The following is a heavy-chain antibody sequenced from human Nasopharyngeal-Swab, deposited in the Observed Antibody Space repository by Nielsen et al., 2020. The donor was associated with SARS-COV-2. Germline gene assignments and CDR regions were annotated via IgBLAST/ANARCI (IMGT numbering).Heavy chain of an antibody. CDR3: ARDLGSYYMDV. D-gene: IGHD1-26*01. V-gene: IGHV3-21*01. Sequence: GGSLRLSCAASGFTFSTHSMNWVRQAPGKGLEWVSSIDRSGPYAYYADSVKGRFTISRDNAKNSLYLQMNSLRAEDTAVYYCARDLGSYYMDVWGKGTTVTVSS. CDR2: IDRSGPYA. CDR1: GFTFSTHS. J-gene: IGHJ6*03.